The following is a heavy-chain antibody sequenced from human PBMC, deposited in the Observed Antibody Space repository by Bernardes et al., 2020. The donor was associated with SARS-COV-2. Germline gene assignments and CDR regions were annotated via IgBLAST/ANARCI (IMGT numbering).Heavy chain of an antibody. D-gene: IGHD6-19*01. J-gene: IGHJ4*02. V-gene: IGHV4-34*01. CDR2: INGYGDT. CDR3: ARIDEVTGRDY. CDR1: GESFRSSY. Sequence: SETLSLTCGVSGESFRSSYWGWIRQPPGKGLEWIGEINGYGDTHYNPSLESRVTMSVDTSKKQFSLNLTSVTAEDTAVYYCARIDEVTGRDYWGQGTLVTVSS.